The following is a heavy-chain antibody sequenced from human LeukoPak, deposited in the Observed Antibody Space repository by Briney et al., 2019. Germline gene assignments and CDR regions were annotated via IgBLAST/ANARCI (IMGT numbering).Heavy chain of an antibody. V-gene: IGHV4-61*01. CDR1: GGSISSSSHY. Sequence: SETLSLTCTVSGGSISSSSHYWSWIRQPPGKGLEWIGYIFYGGSTNYDPSLKSRVTISVDTSKNQFSLKLSSVTAADTAVYYCAAYCGGDCYSLYDAFDVWGQGTMVTVSS. CDR3: AAYCGGDCYSLYDAFDV. D-gene: IGHD2-21*02. CDR2: IFYGGST. J-gene: IGHJ3*01.